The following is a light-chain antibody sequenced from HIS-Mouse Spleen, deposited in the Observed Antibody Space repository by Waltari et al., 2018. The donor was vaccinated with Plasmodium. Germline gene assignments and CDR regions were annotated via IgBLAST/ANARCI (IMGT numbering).Light chain of an antibody. V-gene: IGKV3-15*01. J-gene: IGKJ3*01. Sequence: EIVMTHSPATLSVSPGESATLSCRASQSVSSNLAWYQQKPGQAPRLLIYGASTRATGIPARFSGSGSGTEFTLTISSLQSEDFAVYYCQKYNNWSFTFGPGTKVDIK. CDR3: QKYNNWSFT. CDR2: GAS. CDR1: QSVSSN.